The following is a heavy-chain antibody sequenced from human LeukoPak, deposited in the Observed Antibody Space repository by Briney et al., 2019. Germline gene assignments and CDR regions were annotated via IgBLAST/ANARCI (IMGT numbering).Heavy chain of an antibody. Sequence: PSETLSLTCTVSGVSISSYYWSWIRQPAGKGLEWIGRIYTSGSTNYNPSLKSRVTMSADTSKNQFSLKLSSVTAADTAVYYCARDRDIVVVPAAIEHAFDTWGQGTMVTVSS. CDR3: ARDRDIVVVPAAIEHAFDT. J-gene: IGHJ3*02. D-gene: IGHD2-2*02. CDR1: GVSISSYY. V-gene: IGHV4-4*07. CDR2: IYTSGST.